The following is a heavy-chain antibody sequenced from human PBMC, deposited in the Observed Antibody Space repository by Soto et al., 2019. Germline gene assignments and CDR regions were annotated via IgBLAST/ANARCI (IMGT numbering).Heavy chain of an antibody. J-gene: IGHJ4*02. CDR2: IYSGGST. CDR3: ASHPRLIAARPLYVY. CDR1: GFTVSSNY. V-gene: IGHV3-66*04. Sequence: GGSLRLSCAASGFTVSSNYMSWVRQAPGKGLEWVSVIYSGGSTYYADSVKGRFTISRDNSKNTLYLQMNSLRAEDTAVYYCASHPRLIAARPLYVYWGQGTLVTVSS. D-gene: IGHD6-6*01.